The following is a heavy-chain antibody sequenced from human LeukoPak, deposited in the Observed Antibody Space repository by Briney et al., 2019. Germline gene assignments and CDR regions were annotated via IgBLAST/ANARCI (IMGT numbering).Heavy chain of an antibody. CDR3: AREVRGMATMMPGDY. CDR1: GYTFTGYY. J-gene: IGHJ4*02. V-gene: IGHV1-2*02. D-gene: IGHD5-24*01. Sequence: GASVKVSCKASGYTFTGYYMHWVRQAPGQGLEWMGWINPNTGGINSAQKFQGRVTMTRDMSTSTVYMELSSLRSEDTAVYYCAREVRGMATMMPGDYWGQGTLVTVSS. CDR2: INPNTGGI.